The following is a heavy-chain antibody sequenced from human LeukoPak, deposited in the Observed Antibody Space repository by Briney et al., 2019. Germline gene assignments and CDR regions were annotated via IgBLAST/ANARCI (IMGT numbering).Heavy chain of an antibody. D-gene: IGHD2-2*01. Sequence: GRSLRLSCAASGFTFDDFAMHWVRQAPGKGLEWVSSISWNSGAIGYADSVKGRFTISRDNAKNSLYLQMNSLRAEDMALYYCAKGTCSSTSCYFDYWGQGTLVTVSS. CDR1: GFTFDDFA. V-gene: IGHV3-9*03. CDR2: ISWNSGAI. J-gene: IGHJ4*02. CDR3: AKGTCSSTSCYFDY.